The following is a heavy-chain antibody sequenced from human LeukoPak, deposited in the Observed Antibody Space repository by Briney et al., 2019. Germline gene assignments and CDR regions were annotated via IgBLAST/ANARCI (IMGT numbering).Heavy chain of an antibody. Sequence: SETLSLTCTVSGGSISSYYWSWIRQPPGKGLEWIGYIYYSGSTNYNPSLKSRVTISVDTSKNQFSLKLSSVTAADTAVYYSARCSGGSCEQGWFDPWGQGTLVTVSS. CDR1: GGSISSYY. V-gene: IGHV4-59*01. D-gene: IGHD2-15*01. CDR2: IYYSGST. J-gene: IGHJ5*02. CDR3: ARCSGGSCEQGWFDP.